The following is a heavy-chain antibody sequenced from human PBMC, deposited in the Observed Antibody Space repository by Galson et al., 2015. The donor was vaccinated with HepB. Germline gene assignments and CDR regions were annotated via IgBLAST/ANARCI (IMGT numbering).Heavy chain of an antibody. D-gene: IGHD3-3*01. CDR1: GFTVSSNY. V-gene: IGHV3-66*02. CDR2: IYSGGST. Sequence: SLRLSCPASGFTVSSNYMSWVRQAPGKGLEWVSVIYSGGSTYYADSVKGRFTISRDNSKNTLYLQMNSLRAEDTAVYYCARVGGGGGYDFWSGGLRGYFDYWGQGTLVTVSS. J-gene: IGHJ4*02. CDR3: ARVGGGGGYDFWSGGLRGYFDY.